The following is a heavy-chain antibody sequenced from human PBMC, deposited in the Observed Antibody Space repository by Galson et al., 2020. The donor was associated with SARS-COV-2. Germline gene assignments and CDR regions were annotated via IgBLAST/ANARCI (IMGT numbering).Heavy chain of an antibody. Sequence: GESLKISCKASGYSFSTYGIAWVRQAPGHGLEWMGWFRGHTGKKKYAQKFQDRVTMTTDTPTNTAYLELRSLRSDDTAVYYCARGSSSAASAFFEYWGQGTLVTVSS. V-gene: IGHV1-18*04. CDR2: FRGHTGKK. CDR3: ARGSSSAASAFFEY. D-gene: IGHD3-3*01. J-gene: IGHJ4*02. CDR1: GYSFSTYG.